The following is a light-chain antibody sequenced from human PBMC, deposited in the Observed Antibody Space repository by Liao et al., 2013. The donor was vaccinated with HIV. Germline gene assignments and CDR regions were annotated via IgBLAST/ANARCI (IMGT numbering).Light chain of an antibody. J-gene: IGLJ2*01. CDR1: KLGDKY. V-gene: IGLV3-1*01. CDR3: QVWASSNDHVV. CDR2: QDS. Sequence: SYELTQPPSVSVSPGQTASITCSGDKLGDKYACWYQQKPGQSPVLVIYQDSDRPSGIPERFSGSNSGNTATLTISRVEAGDEADYYCQVWASSNDHVVFGGGTRLTVL.